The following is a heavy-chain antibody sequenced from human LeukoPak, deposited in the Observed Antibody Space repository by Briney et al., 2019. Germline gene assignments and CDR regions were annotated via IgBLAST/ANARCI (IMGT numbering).Heavy chain of an antibody. D-gene: IGHD3-22*01. CDR3: ARGYYDSSGYYYVPKYYFDY. Sequence: SQTLSLTCAVSGGSISSGGYSWSWIRQPPGKGLEWIGYIYHSGSTYYNPSLKSRVTISVDRSKNQFSLKLSSVTAADTAVYYCARGYYDSSGYYYVPKYYFDYWGQGTLVTVSS. CDR2: IYHSGST. V-gene: IGHV4-30-2*01. J-gene: IGHJ4*02. CDR1: GGSISSGGYS.